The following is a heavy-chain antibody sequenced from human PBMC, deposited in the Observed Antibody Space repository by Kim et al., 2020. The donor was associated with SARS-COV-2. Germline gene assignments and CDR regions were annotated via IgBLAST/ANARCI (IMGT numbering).Heavy chain of an antibody. CDR1: GFTFGDYT. V-gene: IGHV3-49*04. CDR2: IRSKAYGGTT. Sequence: GGSLRLSCTTSGFTFGDYTMILVRQAPGKGLEWVGFIRSKAYGGTTEYAASVRGRFTISRDDSRSVAYLQMNSLKNEDTALYYCSRGDPYNWILYWGQGTLVTVSS. CDR3: SRGDPYNWILY. J-gene: IGHJ4*02. D-gene: IGHD1-20*01.